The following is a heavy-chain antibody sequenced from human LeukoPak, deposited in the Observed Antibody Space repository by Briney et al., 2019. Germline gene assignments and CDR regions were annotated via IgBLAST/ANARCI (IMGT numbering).Heavy chain of an antibody. CDR1: GFTFSSYW. CDR2: INSDGSST. D-gene: IGHD3-3*01. CDR3: ARDSNYYDFWSGYYKVPAFDI. Sequence: GGSLRLSCAASGFTFSSYWMHWVRQAPGKGLVWVSRINSDGSSTSYADSVKGRFTISRDNAKNTLYLQMNSLRAEDTAVYYCARDSNYYDFWSGYYKVPAFDIWGQGTMVTVSS. J-gene: IGHJ3*02. V-gene: IGHV3-74*01.